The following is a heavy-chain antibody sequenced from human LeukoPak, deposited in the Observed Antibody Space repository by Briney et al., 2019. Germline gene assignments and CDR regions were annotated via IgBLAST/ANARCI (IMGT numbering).Heavy chain of an antibody. V-gene: IGHV4-39*07. Sequence: PSETLSLTCTVSGGSISSSSYYWGWIRQPPGKGLEWIGSIYYSGSTNYNPSLKSRVTISVDTSKNQFSLKLSSVTAADTAVYYCARSGYSYGSPFDYWGQGTLVTVSS. CDR1: GGSISSSSYY. J-gene: IGHJ4*02. D-gene: IGHD5-18*01. CDR3: ARSGYSYGSPFDY. CDR2: IYYSGST.